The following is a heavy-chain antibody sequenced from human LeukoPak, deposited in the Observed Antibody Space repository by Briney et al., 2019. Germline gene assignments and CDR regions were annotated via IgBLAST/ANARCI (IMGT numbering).Heavy chain of an antibody. J-gene: IGHJ4*02. CDR2: VSYDGSKK. V-gene: IGHV3-30*18. CDR3: AKLGFDSSGSHSLVDY. D-gene: IGHD3-22*01. CDR1: GFTFSSYG. Sequence: GGALRLSCAASGFTFSSYGMHWVRQAPGKGLEWVGFVSYDGSKKFYADFVKGRFSISRDNSKNTLYVQMNSLGAGDTALYYCAKLGFDSSGSHSLVDYWGQGTPVTVSS.